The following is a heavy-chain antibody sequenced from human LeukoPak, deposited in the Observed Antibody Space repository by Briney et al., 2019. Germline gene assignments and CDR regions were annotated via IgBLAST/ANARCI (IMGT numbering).Heavy chain of an antibody. CDR3: AAEFEVYYDFPTASSRTVDY. D-gene: IGHD3-3*01. Sequence: SVKVSCKASGFTFTSSAVQWVRQARGQRLEWIGWIVVGSGNTNYAQKFQERVTITRDMSTSTAYMELSSLRSEDTAVYYCAAEFEVYYDFPTASSRTVDYWGQGTLVTVSS. CDR2: IVVGSGNT. CDR1: GFTFTSSA. V-gene: IGHV1-58*01. J-gene: IGHJ4*02.